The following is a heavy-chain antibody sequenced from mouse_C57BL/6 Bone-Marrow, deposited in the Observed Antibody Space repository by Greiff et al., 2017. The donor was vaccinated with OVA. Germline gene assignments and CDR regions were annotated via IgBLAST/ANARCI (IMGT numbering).Heavy chain of an antibody. J-gene: IGHJ3*01. V-gene: IGHV7-3*01. CDR2: IRNKANGYTT. CDR3: ARYGDYDWFAY. CDR1: GFTFTDYY. D-gene: IGHD2-4*01. Sequence: EVKLVESGGGLVQPGGSLSLSCAASGFTFTDYYMSWVRQPPGKALEWLGFIRNKANGYTTEYSASVKGRFTISSDNSQSILYLQMNALRAEDSATYYCARYGDYDWFAYWGQGTLVTVSA.